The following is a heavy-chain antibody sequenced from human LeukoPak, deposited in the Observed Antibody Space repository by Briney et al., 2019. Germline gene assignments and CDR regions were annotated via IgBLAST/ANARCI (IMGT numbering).Heavy chain of an antibody. V-gene: IGHV1-2*02. CDR1: GYTFTGFY. Sequence: ASVKVSCKASGYTFTGFYIHWVRQAPGQGLEWMGWINPNSGGANYAQKFQDRVTMTRDTSISTAYMELSSLKSDDTAVYYCARPLTTSGWYFDLWGRGTLVTVSS. CDR3: ARPLTTSGWYFDL. J-gene: IGHJ2*01. CDR2: INPNSGGA. D-gene: IGHD1-14*01.